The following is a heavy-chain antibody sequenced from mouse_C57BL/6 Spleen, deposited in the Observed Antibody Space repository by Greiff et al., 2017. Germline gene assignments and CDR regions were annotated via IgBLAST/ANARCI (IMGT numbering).Heavy chain of an antibody. D-gene: IGHD1-1*01. CDR1: GYAFSSYW. Sequence: QVQLQESGAELVKPGASVKISCKASGYAFSSYWMNWVKQRPGKGLEWIGQIYPGDGDTNYNGKFKGKATLTADKSSSTAYMQLSSLTSEDSAVYFCARDYGSSYKAMDYWGQGTSVTVSS. CDR3: ARDYGSSYKAMDY. CDR2: IYPGDGDT. J-gene: IGHJ4*01. V-gene: IGHV1-80*01.